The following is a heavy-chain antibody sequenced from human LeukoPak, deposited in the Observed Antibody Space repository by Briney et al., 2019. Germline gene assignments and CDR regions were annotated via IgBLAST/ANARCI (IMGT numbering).Heavy chain of an antibody. CDR2: MNPNSGNT. J-gene: IGHJ4*02. Sequence: GAXVKVSCKASGYTFTSYDINWVRQAAGQGIEWMGWMNPNSGNTGYAQHFQARVTITRNTSISTAYMELISLRSEDTAVYYCARDYCSSTSCYKRTFNYWGQGTLVTVSS. V-gene: IGHV1-8*03. CDR1: GYTFTSYD. D-gene: IGHD2-2*02. CDR3: ARDYCSSTSCYKRTFNY.